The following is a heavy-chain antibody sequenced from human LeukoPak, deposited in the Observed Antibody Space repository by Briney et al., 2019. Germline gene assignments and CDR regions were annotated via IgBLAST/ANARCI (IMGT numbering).Heavy chain of an antibody. Sequence: GGSLRLSCAASGFIFSTYTMHWVRQAPGKGLEFVPAVSSGGGSTYYANSVKGRFTISRDNSKNTMYLQMGSLRAEDMAVYYCTRGSSYAYDYWGQGTLVTVSS. CDR3: TRGSSYAYDY. D-gene: IGHD5-18*01. CDR2: VSSGGGST. V-gene: IGHV3-64*01. CDR1: GFIFSTYT. J-gene: IGHJ4*02.